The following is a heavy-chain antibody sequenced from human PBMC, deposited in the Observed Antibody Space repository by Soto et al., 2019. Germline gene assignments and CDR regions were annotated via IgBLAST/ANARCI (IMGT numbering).Heavy chain of an antibody. D-gene: IGHD1-7*01. Sequence: PSETLSLTCAVYGGSFSGYYWSWIRQPPGKGLEWIGEINHSGSTNYNPSLKSRVTISVDTSKNQFSLKLSSVTAADTAVYYCAREPELPSKTKWFDPWGQGTLVTVS. V-gene: IGHV4-34*01. CDR1: GGSFSGYY. CDR3: AREPELPSKTKWFDP. J-gene: IGHJ5*02. CDR2: INHSGST.